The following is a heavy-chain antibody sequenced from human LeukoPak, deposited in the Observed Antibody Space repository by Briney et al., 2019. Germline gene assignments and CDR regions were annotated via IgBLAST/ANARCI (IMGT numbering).Heavy chain of an antibody. J-gene: IGHJ4*02. D-gene: IGHD2-8*01. CDR2: ISRGGDRT. Sequence: GGSLRLSCAASGFTFSNYAMSWVRQAPGKGLEWVSGISRGGDRTEYADSVKGRFTISRDNAKNTLYLQMNSLRAEDTAVYYCARGDDIVLMVYAPFFDYWGQGTLVTVSS. V-gene: IGHV3-23*01. CDR1: GFTFSNYA. CDR3: ARGDDIVLMVYAPFFDY.